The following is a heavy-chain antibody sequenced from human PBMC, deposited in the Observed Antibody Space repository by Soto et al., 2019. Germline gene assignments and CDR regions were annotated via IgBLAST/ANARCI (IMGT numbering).Heavy chain of an antibody. CDR1: GFTFCDYA. CDR2: IRSKAYGGTT. V-gene: IGHV3-49*03. J-gene: IGHJ4*02. D-gene: IGHD1-26*01. Sequence: GGSLRLSCTASGFTFCDYAMSWFRQAPGKGLEWVGFIRSKAYGGTTEYAASVKGRFTISRDDSKSIAYLQMNSLKTEDTAVYYCTRDRWELFLFDYWGQGTLVTSPQ. CDR3: TRDRWELFLFDY.